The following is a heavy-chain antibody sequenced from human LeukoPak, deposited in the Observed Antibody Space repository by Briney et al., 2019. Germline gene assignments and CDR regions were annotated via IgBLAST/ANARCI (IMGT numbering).Heavy chain of an antibody. CDR2: SAGSDTT. J-gene: IGHJ4*02. CDR3: ARWIYYFDS. V-gene: IGHV3-53*01. D-gene: IGHD5-12*01. Sequence: QAGGSLRLSCAASGFTVSSNYMSWVRQAPGKGLEWVSAISAGSDTTLYADSVKGRFTISRDNSRNTLYLQMNNLRAEDTAIYHCARWIYYFDSWGQGTLVTVSS. CDR1: GFTVSSNY.